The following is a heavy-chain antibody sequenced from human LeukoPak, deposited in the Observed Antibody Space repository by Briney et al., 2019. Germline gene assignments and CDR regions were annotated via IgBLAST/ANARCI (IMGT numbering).Heavy chain of an antibody. J-gene: IGHJ3*02. CDR2: IKSQTDGATT. CDR1: GFSFSDAP. D-gene: IGHD1-26*01. CDR3: ATGSLHQESGGYWRAFDI. V-gene: IGHV3-15*01. Sequence: PGGSLRLSCAASGFSFSDAPMSWVRQAPGKGLEWVGRIKSQTDGATTDNAAPVKGRFTISRDDSKNTLYLQMNSLKVEDTAVYYCATGSLHQESGGYWRAFDIWGQGTVVTVSS.